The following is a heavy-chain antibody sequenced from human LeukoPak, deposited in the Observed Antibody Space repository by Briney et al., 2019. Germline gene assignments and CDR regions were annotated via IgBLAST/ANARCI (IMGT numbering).Heavy chain of an antibody. CDR3: TRESPFGGA. CDR1: GFTFSSYA. V-gene: IGHV3-23*01. CDR2: ISGSGGST. Sequence: GGSLRLSCAASGFTFSSYAMSWVRQAPGKGLEWVSAISGSGGSTYYADSVKGRFTISRDNSKNTLYLQMNSLRADETALYYCTRESPFGGAWGQGTLVTVSS. D-gene: IGHD3-10*01. J-gene: IGHJ5*02.